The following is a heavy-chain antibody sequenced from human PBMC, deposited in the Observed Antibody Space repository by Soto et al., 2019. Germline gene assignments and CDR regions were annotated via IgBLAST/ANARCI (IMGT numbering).Heavy chain of an antibody. CDR2: ISYDGSSK. D-gene: IGHD1-26*01. CDR3: AKDGVSGSYSDY. V-gene: IGHV3-30*18. J-gene: IGHJ4*02. CDR1: GFRFSNYG. Sequence: PGGSLRLSCVGSGFRFSNYGMHWVRQAPGKGLEWLAIISYDGSSKYYGDSAKGRFTVSRDNSGNTVYLQMKNLRPEDTAIYYCAKDGVSGSYSDYWGQGTRVTVSS.